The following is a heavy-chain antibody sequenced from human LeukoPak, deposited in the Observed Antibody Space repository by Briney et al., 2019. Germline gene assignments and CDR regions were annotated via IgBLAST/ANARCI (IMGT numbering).Heavy chain of an antibody. CDR3: ARDTGDNFDY. J-gene: IGHJ4*02. Sequence: GGSLRLSCAASGFTFSSYWMAWVRQDPGKGLEWVANIKQDASEKYYVDSVKGRFTISRDNARNSVYLQMNSLRAEDTAVYYCARDTGDNFDYGGRGSLVTVSS. CDR1: GFTFSSYW. V-gene: IGHV3-7*01. CDR2: IKQDASEK. D-gene: IGHD2-21*01.